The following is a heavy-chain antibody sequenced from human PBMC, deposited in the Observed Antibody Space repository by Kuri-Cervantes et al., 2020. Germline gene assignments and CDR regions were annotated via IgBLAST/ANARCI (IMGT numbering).Heavy chain of an antibody. Sequence: SVKVSCKASEGTFSSYAISWVRQAPGQGLEWMGGIIPIFGTANYAQKFQGRVTITADESTSTAYMELSRLRSDDTAVYYCARVPRLQQLVRGFDYWGQGTRVTGSS. CDR1: EGTFSSYA. CDR2: IIPIFGTA. CDR3: ARVPRLQQLVRGFDY. J-gene: IGHJ4*02. D-gene: IGHD6-13*01. V-gene: IGHV1-69*13.